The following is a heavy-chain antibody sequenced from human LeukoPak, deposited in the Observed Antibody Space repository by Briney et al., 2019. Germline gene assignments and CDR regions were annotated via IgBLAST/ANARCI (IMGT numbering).Heavy chain of an antibody. J-gene: IGHJ4*02. Sequence: ASVKVSCKASGYTFTSYGISGVRQAPGQGLEWMGWISAYNGNTNYAQKLQGRVTMTTDTSTSTAYMELRSLRSDDTAVYYCARDLSSWYEGISDYWGQGTLVTVSS. V-gene: IGHV1-18*01. CDR2: ISAYNGNT. CDR3: ARDLSSWYEGISDY. D-gene: IGHD6-13*01. CDR1: GYTFTSYG.